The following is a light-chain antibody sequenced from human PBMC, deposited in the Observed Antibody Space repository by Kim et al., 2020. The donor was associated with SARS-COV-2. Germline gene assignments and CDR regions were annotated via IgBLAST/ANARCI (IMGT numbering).Light chain of an antibody. Sequence: GQSITISCTGTSSDVGSYNFVSWYQQHQGKAPKLIIYEVTKRPSGVSNRFSGSKSGNTASLTISGVQAEDEADYYCCSYAGNNNVVFGGGTQLTVL. CDR3: CSYAGNNNVV. J-gene: IGLJ2*01. CDR2: EVT. CDR1: SSDVGSYNF. V-gene: IGLV2-23*02.